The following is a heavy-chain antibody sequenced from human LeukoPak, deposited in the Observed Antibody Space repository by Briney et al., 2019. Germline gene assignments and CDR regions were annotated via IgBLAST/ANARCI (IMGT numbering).Heavy chain of an antibody. CDR1: GGSTSSYY. V-gene: IGHV4-4*07. CDR2: IYTSGST. CDR3: ARDNAGKGAFDI. Sequence: SETLSLTCSVSGGSTSSYYWSWIRQPAGKGLEWIGRIYTSGSTNYNPSLKSRVTMSVDTSKNQFSLKLSSVTAADTAVYYCARDNAGKGAFDIWGQGTMVTVSS. J-gene: IGHJ3*02.